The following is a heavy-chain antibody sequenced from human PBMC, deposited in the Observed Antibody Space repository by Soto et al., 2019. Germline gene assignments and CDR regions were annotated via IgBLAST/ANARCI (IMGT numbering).Heavy chain of an antibody. J-gene: IGHJ6*01. Sequence: HGESLKISCKGSGYSFSTDWIGWLRQMPVKGMEWMGIIYPGDSATRHSPSVQGQVTISADNSTRTAYLQWSSLKASDTAMYYCARSGVSSYGMDVWGQGTTVTVSS. D-gene: IGHD3-16*01. V-gene: IGHV5-51*01. CDR1: GYSFSTDW. CDR3: ARSGVSSYGMDV. CDR2: IYPGDSAT.